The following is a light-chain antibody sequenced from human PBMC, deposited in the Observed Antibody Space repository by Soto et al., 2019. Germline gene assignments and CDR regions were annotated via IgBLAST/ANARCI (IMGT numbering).Light chain of an antibody. Sequence: IVLTQSPGTLSLSPGEKATLSCRASQSVSSNYLAWYQQKPGQAPRLHMYGASSRATGIPDRFSGSVSGTDVSVTITKLCPEDCVVYYCQQYGTSLKTFGQGTKLEIK. CDR3: QQYGTSLKT. V-gene: IGKV3-20*01. J-gene: IGKJ2*01. CDR1: QSVSSNY. CDR2: GAS.